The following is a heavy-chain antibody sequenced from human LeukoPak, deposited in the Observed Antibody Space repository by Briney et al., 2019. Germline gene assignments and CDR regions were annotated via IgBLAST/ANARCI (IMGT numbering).Heavy chain of an antibody. CDR2: ISGSGGST. J-gene: IGHJ4*02. CDR1: GFTFSSYA. Sequence: PGGSLRLSCAAPGFTFSSYAMSWVRQAPGKGLEWVSAISGSGGSTYYADSVKGRFTISRDNSKNTLYLQMNSLRAEDTAVYYCAKQRGGYSYGYVDYWGQGTLVTVSS. D-gene: IGHD5-18*01. V-gene: IGHV3-23*01. CDR3: AKQRGGYSYGYVDY.